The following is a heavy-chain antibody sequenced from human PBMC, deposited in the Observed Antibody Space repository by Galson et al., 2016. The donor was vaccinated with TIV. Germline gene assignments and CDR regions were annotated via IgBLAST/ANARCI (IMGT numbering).Heavy chain of an antibody. CDR1: GFTFSRFW. CDR2: ISDDATTT. V-gene: IGHV3-74*01. Sequence: SLRLSCAASGFTFSRFWMHWVRQAPGKGLVWVSRISDDATTTTYADSVKGRFTISRDNTKNTLHLQMNSLGADDTAVYYCARHGDTATGDAFDIWGQGTMVTVSS. D-gene: IGHD5-18*01. CDR3: ARHGDTATGDAFDI. J-gene: IGHJ3*02.